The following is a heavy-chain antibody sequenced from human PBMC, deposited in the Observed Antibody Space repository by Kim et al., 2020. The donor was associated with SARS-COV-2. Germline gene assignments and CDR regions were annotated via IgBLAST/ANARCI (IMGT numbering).Heavy chain of an antibody. Sequence: SETLSLTCTVSGGSIISNSYYWGWIRLAPGKGLQWIGSLYHTGTTHYNPSLKSRVTISPDTSENQFSLKLNSVTAADTSIYFCASGPYDSGPYSGGVFDVWGQGTTVTVSS. V-gene: IGHV4-39*01. J-gene: IGHJ3*01. CDR1: GGSIISNSYY. D-gene: IGHD3-10*01. CDR3: ASGPYDSGPYSGGVFDV. CDR2: LYHTGTT.